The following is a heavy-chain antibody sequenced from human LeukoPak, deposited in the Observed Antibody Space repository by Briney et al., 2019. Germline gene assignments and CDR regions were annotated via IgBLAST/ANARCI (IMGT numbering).Heavy chain of an antibody. D-gene: IGHD3-9*01. CDR1: GGSINKYY. Sequence: SETLSLTCTVSGGSINKYYWSWIRQSPGKGLEWLGYVHDSAGTIYNPSLKSRVTISVGTSKTQFSLKVTSVTTADTAVYYCAKGRKDFDTNLGPFDSWGQGTLVIVSS. CDR3: AKGRKDFDTNLGPFDS. V-gene: IGHV4-59*01. J-gene: IGHJ4*02. CDR2: VHDSAGT.